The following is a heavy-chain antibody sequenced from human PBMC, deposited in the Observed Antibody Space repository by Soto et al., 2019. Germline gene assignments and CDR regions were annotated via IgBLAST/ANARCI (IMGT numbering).Heavy chain of an antibody. D-gene: IGHD4-17*01. V-gene: IGHV3-7*01. CDR3: ARALGDSTY. CDR2: IRQDGSVK. J-gene: IGHJ4*02. CDR1: GFTFSDYW. Sequence: GGSLRLSCAASGFTFSDYWMSWVRQAPGKGLEWVANIRQDGSVKYYVGSVKGRFTISRDNAKNSLYLQMNSLRGEDTAVYYCARALGDSTYWGQGTLVTVSS.